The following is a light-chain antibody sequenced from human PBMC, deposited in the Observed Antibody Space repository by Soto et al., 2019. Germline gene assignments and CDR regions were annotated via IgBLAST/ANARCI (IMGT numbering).Light chain of an antibody. V-gene: IGKV1D-13*01. CDR3: QQFNNYPQT. Sequence: AIQLTQSPSSLSASVGHSVTITCRASQGISSALAWYQQKPGKAPKLLIYDAYGLESGVTSRFSGSGSGTDFTLTISSLQPEDFATYYCQQFNNYPQTVGEVTQVEIK. J-gene: IGKJ4*01. CDR1: QGISSA. CDR2: DAY.